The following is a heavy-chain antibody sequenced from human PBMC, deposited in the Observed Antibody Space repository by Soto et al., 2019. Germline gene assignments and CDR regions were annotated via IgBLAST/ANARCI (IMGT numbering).Heavy chain of an antibody. CDR1: GFAFDTYG. V-gene: IGHV3-30*18. J-gene: IGHJ6*02. CDR2: MSYDGSKI. CDR3: AKDRDPYYYYYLMDV. Sequence: RGSLRLSCEASGFAFDTYGMHWIRQGAGQGLEWVATMSYDGSKIYYRDSVRGRFSISRDDSKRTLYLQMNSLRAEDTAVYYCAKDRDPYYYYYLMDVWGQGATVTVSS.